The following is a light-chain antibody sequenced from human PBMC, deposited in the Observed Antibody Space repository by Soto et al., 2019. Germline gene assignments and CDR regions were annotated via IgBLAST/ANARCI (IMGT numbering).Light chain of an antibody. J-gene: IGKJ1*01. Sequence: DIQMSQSPSTLSACVGDRVTITCRASQSISSWLAWYLQKPGKAPKLLIYDASSLESGVPSRFSGSGSGTEFTLTISSLQTYDFSTYYCQQYHSYWTFGQGTKVDI. CDR2: DAS. V-gene: IGKV1-5*01. CDR3: QQYHSYWT. CDR1: QSISSW.